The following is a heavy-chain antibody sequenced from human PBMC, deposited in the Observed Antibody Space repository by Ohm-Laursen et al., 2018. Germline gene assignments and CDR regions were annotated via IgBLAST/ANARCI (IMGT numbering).Heavy chain of an antibody. D-gene: IGHD3-22*01. V-gene: IGHV3-23*01. Sequence: SLRLSCSASGFTFSNYAMTWVRQAPGKGLEWVSGISAGDGDTHYADSVKGRFTISRDNAKNTLYLQMDSLRAGDTAVYYCVRHDSTGYYYYWGQGTLVTVSS. CDR1: GFTFSNYA. J-gene: IGHJ4*02. CDR2: ISAGDGDT. CDR3: VRHDSTGYYYY.